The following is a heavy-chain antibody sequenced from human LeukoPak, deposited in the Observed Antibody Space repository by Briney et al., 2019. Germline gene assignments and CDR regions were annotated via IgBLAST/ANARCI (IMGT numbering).Heavy chain of an antibody. D-gene: IGHD2-2*01. CDR2: TRQDGSEK. Sequence: GGSLRLSCAASGFTFSNYWMSWVRQAPGKGLEWVANTRQDGSEKYYVDSVKGRFTISRDNAKNSLYLQMNSLRAEDAAVYYCARDRRYCSSTSCPESRFDYWGQGTLVTVSS. CDR3: ARDRRYCSSTSCPESRFDY. V-gene: IGHV3-7*01. CDR1: GFTFSNYW. J-gene: IGHJ4*02.